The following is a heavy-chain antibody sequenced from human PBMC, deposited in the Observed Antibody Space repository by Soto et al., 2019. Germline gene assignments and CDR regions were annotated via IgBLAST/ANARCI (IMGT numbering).Heavy chain of an antibody. CDR3: ARTASGEYGDYFGYFDY. Sequence: GESLKISCKGSGYSFTSYWIGWVRQMPGKGLEWMGIIYPGDSDTRYSPSFQGQVTISADKSISTAYPQWSSLKASDTAMYYCARTASGEYGDYFGYFDYWGQGTLVTVSS. D-gene: IGHD4-17*01. CDR1: GYSFTSYW. J-gene: IGHJ4*02. CDR2: IYPGDSDT. V-gene: IGHV5-51*01.